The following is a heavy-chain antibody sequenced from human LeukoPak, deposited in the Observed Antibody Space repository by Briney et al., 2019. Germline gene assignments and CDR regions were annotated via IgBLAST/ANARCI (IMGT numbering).Heavy chain of an antibody. D-gene: IGHD4-11*01. CDR1: GFTFSSYS. CDR2: ISSSISST. J-gene: IGHJ4*02. V-gene: IGHV3-48*04. Sequence: SGGSLRLSCAASGFTFSSYSMSWLRQAPGKGLEWVSYISSSISSTYYADSVKGRFTISRDNAKKSVYLHMNSLRAEDTAVYYCVREYQDSYFDFWGQGTLVTVSS. CDR3: VREYQDSYFDF.